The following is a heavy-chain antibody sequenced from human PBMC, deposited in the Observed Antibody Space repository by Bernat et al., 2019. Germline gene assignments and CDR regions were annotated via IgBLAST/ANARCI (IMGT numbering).Heavy chain of an antibody. Sequence: EVQLLDSGGGLVQPGGSLRLSCAASGFTFISYELNWVRQAPGKGLEWVSYISSSGTTIYYADSVKGRFNISRDNAKNSLYLQMNSLRAEDTAVYYCARVSMVQGVIMYYFDYWGQGTLVTVSS. CDR2: ISSSGTTI. V-gene: IGHV3-48*03. CDR1: GFTFISYE. CDR3: ARVSMVQGVIMYYFDY. J-gene: IGHJ4*02. D-gene: IGHD3-10*01.